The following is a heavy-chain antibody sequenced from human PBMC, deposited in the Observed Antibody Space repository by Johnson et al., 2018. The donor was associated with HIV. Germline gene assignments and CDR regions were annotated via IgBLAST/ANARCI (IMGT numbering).Heavy chain of an antibody. CDR2: LSGIGGRT. CDR3: AKDHGGICAFDI. CDR1: GFTFDDYG. J-gene: IGHJ3*02. Sequence: VQLVESGGGVVRPGGSLRLSCAASGFTFDDYGMSWVRQVPGKGLEWVSGLSGIGGRTYYADSVKGRFTTSRDNSKNTLYLQMNSLRAEDTAVYYCAKDHGGICAFDIWGQGTMVTVSS. V-gene: IGHV3-23*04. D-gene: IGHD3-16*01.